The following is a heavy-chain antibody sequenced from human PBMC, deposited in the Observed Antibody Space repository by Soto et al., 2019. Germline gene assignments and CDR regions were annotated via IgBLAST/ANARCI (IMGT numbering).Heavy chain of an antibody. Sequence: QVQLVESGGGVVQPGRSLRLSCAASGFTFRSYGMHWVRQAPGKGLEWVAVIWNDGSERYYADSVKGRFTISRDNSKNTMDLQMNSLRAEDTAVYYCARDRAGVGYNIDGWGQGTTVTVSS. CDR2: IWNDGSER. V-gene: IGHV3-33*01. CDR3: ARDRAGVGYNIDG. CDR1: GFTFRSYG. J-gene: IGHJ6*02. D-gene: IGHD5-12*01.